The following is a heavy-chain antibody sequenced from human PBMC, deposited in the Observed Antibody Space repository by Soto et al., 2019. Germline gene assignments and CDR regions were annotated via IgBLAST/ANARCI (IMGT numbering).Heavy chain of an antibody. J-gene: IGHJ6*02. D-gene: IGHD3-3*01. CDR1: GYTFTSYG. V-gene: IGHV1-18*04. Sequence: ASVKVSCKASGYTFTSYGISWVRQAPGQGLEWMGWISAYNGNTNYAQKLQGRVTMTTDTSTSTAYMELRSLRSDDTAVYYCARDFLRFLEWLNYYYYGMDVWGQGTTVTVSS. CDR3: ARDFLRFLEWLNYYYYGMDV. CDR2: ISAYNGNT.